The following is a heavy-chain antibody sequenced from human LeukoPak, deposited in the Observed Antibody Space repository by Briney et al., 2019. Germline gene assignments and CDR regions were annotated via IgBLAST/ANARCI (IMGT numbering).Heavy chain of an antibody. Sequence: ASVKVSCKASGYNFSGYYMHWVRQAPGQGLEWVGRINPNSGGTNYAQKFQGRVTMTRDTSISTAYMELTRLTSDDTAVYYCARERAVQGYCSGGRCYINDYWGQGTLVTVSS. J-gene: IGHJ4*02. CDR2: INPNSGGT. CDR1: GYNFSGYY. CDR3: ARERAVQGYCSGGRCYINDY. D-gene: IGHD2-15*01. V-gene: IGHV1-2*06.